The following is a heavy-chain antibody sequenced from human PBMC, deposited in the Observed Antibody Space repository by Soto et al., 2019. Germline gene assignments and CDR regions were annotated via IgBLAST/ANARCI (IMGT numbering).Heavy chain of an antibody. J-gene: IGHJ4*02. Sequence: PSETLSLTCSISGGSISRYYWSWIRQPPGKGLERIGYIDYSGSTNYNPSLKSRVTISVDTSKNQFSLKLSSVTAADTAVYYCARDSKRGYSGYDKLDYWGQGTLVTSPQ. V-gene: IGHV4-59*01. CDR1: GGSISRYY. D-gene: IGHD5-12*01. CDR2: IDYSGST. CDR3: ARDSKRGYSGYDKLDY.